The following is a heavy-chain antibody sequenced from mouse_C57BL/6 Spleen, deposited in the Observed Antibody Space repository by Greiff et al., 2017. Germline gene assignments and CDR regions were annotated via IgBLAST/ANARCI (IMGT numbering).Heavy chain of an antibody. CDR3: ARSTVVATPYYAMDY. J-gene: IGHJ4*01. CDR2: ISYDGSN. CDR1: GYSITSGYY. Sequence: ESGPGLVKPSQSLSLTCSVTGYSITSGYYWNWIRQFPGNKLEWMGYISYDGSNNYNPSLKNRISITRDTSKNQFFLKLNSVTTEDTATYYCARSTVVATPYYAMDYWGQGTSVTVSS. D-gene: IGHD1-1*01. V-gene: IGHV3-6*01.